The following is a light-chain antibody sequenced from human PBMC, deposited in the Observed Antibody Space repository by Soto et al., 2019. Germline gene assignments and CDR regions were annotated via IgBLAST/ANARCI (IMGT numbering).Light chain of an antibody. CDR2: GAS. J-gene: IGKJ1*01. CDR1: QSVSSSY. V-gene: IGKV3-20*01. CDR3: QQYDSSPVP. Sequence: EIVLTQSPGTLSLSPGERATLSCRSSQSVSSSYLAWYQQKPGQAPRLLIYGASSRASGIPDRCSGSGSGTDFTFTISRLEPEYFAVYYCQQYDSSPVPFGQGTKVEI.